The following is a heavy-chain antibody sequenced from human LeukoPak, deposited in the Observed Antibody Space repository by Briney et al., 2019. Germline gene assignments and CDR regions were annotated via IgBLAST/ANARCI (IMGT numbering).Heavy chain of an antibody. Sequence: PGGSLRLSCAASRFTFSSYAMHWVRQAPGKGLEWVAAISYDGTNEYHADSVKGRFTISRDNSKNTLYLQMNSLRAEDTAIYYFARDRIAVAGMGAFQHWGQGTLVTVSS. CDR3: ARDRIAVAGMGAFQH. D-gene: IGHD6-19*01. CDR1: RFTFSSYA. V-gene: IGHV3-30*04. CDR2: ISYDGTNE. J-gene: IGHJ1*01.